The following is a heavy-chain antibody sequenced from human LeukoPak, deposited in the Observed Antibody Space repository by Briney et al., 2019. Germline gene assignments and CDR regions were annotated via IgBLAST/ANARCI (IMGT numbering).Heavy chain of an antibody. CDR3: ARQYSYGLLNWFDP. CDR1: GGSISSGGYS. CDR2: IYPSGST. V-gene: IGHV4-30-2*01. D-gene: IGHD5-18*01. Sequence: SETLSLTCAVSGGSISSGGYSWSWIRQPPGKGLEWIGYIYPSGSTYYNPSLKSRVTISVDRSKNQFSLKLSSVTAADTAVYYCARQYSYGLLNWFDPWGQGTLVTVSS. J-gene: IGHJ5*02.